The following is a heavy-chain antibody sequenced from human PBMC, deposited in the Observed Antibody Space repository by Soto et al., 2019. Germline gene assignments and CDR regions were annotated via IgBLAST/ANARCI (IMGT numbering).Heavy chain of an antibody. CDR2: ISYDGSNK. D-gene: IGHD3-3*01. CDR3: ARDLPYYEYPDY. V-gene: IGHV3-30-3*01. CDR1: GFTFSSYA. J-gene: IGHJ4*02. Sequence: GGSLRLSCAASGFTFSSYAMHWVRQAPGKGLEWVAVISYDGSNKYYADSVKGRFTISRDNSKNTLYLQMNSLRAEDTAVYYCARDLPYYEYPDYWGQGTLVTVSS.